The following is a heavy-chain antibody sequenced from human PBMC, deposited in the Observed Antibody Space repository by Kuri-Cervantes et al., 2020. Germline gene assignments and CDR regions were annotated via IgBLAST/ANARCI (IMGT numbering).Heavy chain of an antibody. CDR3: ARVADYDILTGYFGPRSFDY. V-gene: IGHV3-23*01. Sequence: GGSLRLSCAASGFTFSSYAMSWVRQAPGKGLEWVSAISGSGGSTYYADSVKGRFTISRDNAKNSLYLQMNSLRAEDTAVYYCARVADYDILTGYFGPRSFDYWGQGTLVTVSS. CDR1: GFTFSSYA. J-gene: IGHJ4*02. D-gene: IGHD3-9*01. CDR2: ISGSGGST.